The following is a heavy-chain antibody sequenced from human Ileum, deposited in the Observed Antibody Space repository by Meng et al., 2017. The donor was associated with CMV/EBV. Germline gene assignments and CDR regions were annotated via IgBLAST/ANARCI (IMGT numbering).Heavy chain of an antibody. CDR3: AKSFICSNGVCSQDWFDP. CDR1: GFTFSSYS. D-gene: IGHD2-8*01. Sequence: GGSLRLSCAASGFTFSSYSMNWVRQAPGKGLEWVSSISSNSKYIYYPDSMRDRFTVSRDNAKNSLYLQMSSLRAEDTAVYYCAKSFICSNGVCSQDWFDPWGQGTLVTVSS. J-gene: IGHJ5*02. CDR2: ISSNSKYI. V-gene: IGHV3-21*01.